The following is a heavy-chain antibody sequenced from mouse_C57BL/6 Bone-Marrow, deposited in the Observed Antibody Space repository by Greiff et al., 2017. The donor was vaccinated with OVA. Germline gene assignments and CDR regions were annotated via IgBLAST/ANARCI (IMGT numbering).Heavy chain of an antibody. V-gene: IGHV5-16*01. J-gene: IGHJ3*01. D-gene: IGHD2-3*01. CDR1: GFTFSDYY. Sequence: EVKLVESEGGLVQPGSSMKLSCTASGFTFSDYYMAWVRQVPEKGLEWVANINYDGSSTYYLDSLKSRFIISRDNAKNILYLQMSSLKSEDTATYYCARGEGDGSPAYWGQGTLVTVSA. CDR3: ARGEGDGSPAY. CDR2: INYDGSST.